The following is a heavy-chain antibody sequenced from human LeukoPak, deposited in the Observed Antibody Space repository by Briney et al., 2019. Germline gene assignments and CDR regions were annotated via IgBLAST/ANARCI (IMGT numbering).Heavy chain of an antibody. CDR1: GGSFSGYY. J-gene: IGHJ5*02. V-gene: IGHV4-34*01. D-gene: IGHD3-10*01. CDR2: INHSGST. CDR3: ARGPTAMVRGVITRNWFDP. Sequence: SETLSLTCAVYGGSFSGYYWSWIRQPPGKGLEWIGEINHSGSTNYNPSLKSRVTISVDTSKNLFSLKLSSVTAADTAVYYCARGPTAMVRGVITRNWFDPWGQGTLVTVSS.